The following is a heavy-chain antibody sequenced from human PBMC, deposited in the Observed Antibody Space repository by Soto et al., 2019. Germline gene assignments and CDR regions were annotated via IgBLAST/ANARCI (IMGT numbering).Heavy chain of an antibody. CDR3: ARRLTTSVTAMGY. D-gene: IGHD4-17*01. CDR2: ISGDGINN. Sequence: GGSLRLSCSGSGFNFGYYAINWVRQAPGKGLEWVAVISGDGINNYIPDSVKGRFVISRDNSKNSVFLQMSSLGPQDTATYYCARRLTTSVTAMGYWGQGTLVTVSS. J-gene: IGHJ4*02. CDR1: GFNFGYYA. V-gene: IGHV3-30*09.